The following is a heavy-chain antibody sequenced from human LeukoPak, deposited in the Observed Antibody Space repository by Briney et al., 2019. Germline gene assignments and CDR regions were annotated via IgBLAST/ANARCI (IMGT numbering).Heavy chain of an antibody. CDR3: ASDCSGGSLRY. CDR2: ITESGDNT. J-gene: IGHJ4*02. D-gene: IGHD2-15*01. V-gene: IGHV3-23*01. Sequence: PGGSLRLSCAASAFTFPTYGMIWVRQAPGKGLEWVSSITESGDNTYYADSVKGRFTISRDNSKNTLYLQMNSLRAEDTAVYYCASDCSGGSLRYWGQGTLVTVSS. CDR1: AFTFPTYG.